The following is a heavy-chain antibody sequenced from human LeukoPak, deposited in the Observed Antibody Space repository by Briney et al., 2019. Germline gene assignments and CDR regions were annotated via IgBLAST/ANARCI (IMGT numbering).Heavy chain of an antibody. CDR1: GYTFTGYY. D-gene: IGHD3-9*01. CDR2: INPNSGGT. Sequence: ASVRVSCKASGYTFTGYYMHWVRQAPGQGLEWVGWINPNSGGTNYAQKFQDRVTMTRDTSISTAYMELSRLRSDDTAVFYCARDAILTGYYAGPFYGMDVWGQGTTVTVSS. J-gene: IGHJ6*02. CDR3: ARDAILTGYYAGPFYGMDV. V-gene: IGHV1-2*02.